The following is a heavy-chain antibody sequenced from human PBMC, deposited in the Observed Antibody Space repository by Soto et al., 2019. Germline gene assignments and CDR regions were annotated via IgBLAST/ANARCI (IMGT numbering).Heavy chain of an antibody. CDR2: INHSGST. CDR1: GGSFSGYY. CDR3: ARVVAVVVPAAISRGFDY. V-gene: IGHV4-34*01. Sequence: SETLSLTCAVYGGSFSGYYWSWIRQPPGKGLEWIGEINHSGSTNYNPSLKSRVTISVDTSRNQFSLKLSSVTAADTAVYYCARVVAVVVPAAISRGFDYWGQGTLVTVSS. D-gene: IGHD2-2*01. J-gene: IGHJ4*02.